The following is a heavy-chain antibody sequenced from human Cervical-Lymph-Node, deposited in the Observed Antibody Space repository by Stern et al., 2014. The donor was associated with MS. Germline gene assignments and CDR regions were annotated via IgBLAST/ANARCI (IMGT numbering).Heavy chain of an antibody. V-gene: IGHV3-11*01. CDR1: GFTFSDYY. Sequence: VQLVESGGGVVKPGGSLRLSCLASGFTFSDYYMTWIRQAPGKGLEWVAYFSGTGTNTSYGESVRGRFPISRDNSKNSLYLQMNGLKVDDTAVYYCAKDRRERNDRDGLDLWGQGTLVTVSS. CDR2: FSGTGTNT. J-gene: IGHJ5*02. D-gene: IGHD1-1*01. CDR3: AKDRRERNDRDGLDL.